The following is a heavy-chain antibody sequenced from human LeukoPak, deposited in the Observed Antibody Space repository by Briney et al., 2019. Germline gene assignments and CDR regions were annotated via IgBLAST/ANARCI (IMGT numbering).Heavy chain of an antibody. CDR3: ASWNSYGRDFGYFDY. V-gene: IGHV1-58*02. Sequence: SVKVSCKASGFTFTSSAMQWVRQARGQRLEWIGWIVVGSGNTNYAQKFQERVTITRDMSTSTAYMELSSLRSEDTAVYYCASWNSYGRDFGYFDYWGQGTLVTVSS. D-gene: IGHD5-18*01. J-gene: IGHJ4*02. CDR1: GFTFTSSA. CDR2: IVVGSGNT.